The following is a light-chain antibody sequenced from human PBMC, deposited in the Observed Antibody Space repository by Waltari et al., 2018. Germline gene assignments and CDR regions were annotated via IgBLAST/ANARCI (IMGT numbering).Light chain of an antibody. J-gene: IGKJ1*01. Sequence: DVVMTQSPLSLPVTLGQPASISCRSSQSLVHSDGNTYLNWFQQRPGQSPRRLIYKVSNRDSGVPDRFSGSWSGTDFTLKISRVEAEDVGVYYCMQGTHWPWTFGQGTKVEIK. CDR2: KVS. CDR3: MQGTHWPWT. V-gene: IGKV2-30*02. CDR1: QSLVHSDGNTY.